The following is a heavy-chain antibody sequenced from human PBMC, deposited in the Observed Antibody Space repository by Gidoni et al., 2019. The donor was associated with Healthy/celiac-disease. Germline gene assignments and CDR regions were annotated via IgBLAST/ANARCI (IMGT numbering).Heavy chain of an antibody. Sequence: QVQLVQSGAEVKKPGSSVKVSCKASGGTFSSYAISWVRQAPGQGLEWMGGIIPIFGTANYAQKFQGRVTITADESTSTAYMELSSLRSEDTAVYYCARGGLWFGELGGYYYGMDVWGQGTTVTVSS. CDR3: ARGGLWFGELGGYYYGMDV. D-gene: IGHD3-10*01. CDR2: IIPIFGTA. CDR1: GGTFSSYA. J-gene: IGHJ6*02. V-gene: IGHV1-69*01.